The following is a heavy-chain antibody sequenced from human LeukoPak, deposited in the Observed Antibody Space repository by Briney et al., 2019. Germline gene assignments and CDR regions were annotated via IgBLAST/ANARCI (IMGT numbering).Heavy chain of an antibody. D-gene: IGHD3-3*01. Sequence: SETLSLTCTVSGGSISSGSYYWSWIRQPAGKGLEWIGRIYTSGSTNYNPSLKSRVTISADTSKNQFSLKLSSVTAADTAVYYCAREGYDFWSGALVYWGQGTLVTVSS. J-gene: IGHJ4*02. CDR3: AREGYDFWSGALVY. CDR2: IYTSGST. CDR1: GGSISSGSYY. V-gene: IGHV4-61*02.